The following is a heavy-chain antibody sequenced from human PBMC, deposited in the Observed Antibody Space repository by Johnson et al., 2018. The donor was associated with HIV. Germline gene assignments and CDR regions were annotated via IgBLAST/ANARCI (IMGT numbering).Heavy chain of an antibody. V-gene: IGHV3-NL1*01. D-gene: IGHD3-9*01. CDR2: IYSGGST. J-gene: IGHJ3*02. Sequence: QVQLVESGGGVVQPGRSLRLSCAASGFTFSTYAMHWVRQAPGKGLEWVSVIYSGGSTYYADSVKGRFTISSDNSKNTLYLQMHRLRAEDTAVYYCARSYFDWLLLTAFDIWGQGTMVTVSS. CDR1: GFTFSTYA. CDR3: ARSYFDWLLLTAFDI.